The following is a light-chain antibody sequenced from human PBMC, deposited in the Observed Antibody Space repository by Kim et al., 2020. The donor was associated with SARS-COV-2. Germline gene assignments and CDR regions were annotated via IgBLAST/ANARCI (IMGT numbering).Light chain of an antibody. CDR1: QDIRNY. Sequence: DIQMTQSPSSLSASVGDRVTITCQASQDIRNYFYWYQQKAGKAPKLLISDASNLETGVPSRFSGSGSETDFTFTISSLQPEDIATYFSQQCDNLPLPFGVGTKLEI. CDR3: QQCDNLPLP. CDR2: DAS. J-gene: IGKJ4*01. V-gene: IGKV1-33*01.